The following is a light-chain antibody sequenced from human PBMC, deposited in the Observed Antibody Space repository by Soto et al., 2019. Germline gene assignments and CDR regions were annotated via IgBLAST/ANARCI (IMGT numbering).Light chain of an antibody. CDR1: SSDVGSSNG. CDR2: DVI. CDR3: SSYTTSSTYV. Sequence: QSALTQPPSLSGSPGQSVTISCTGTSSDVGSSNGVSWYQQPPGTAPKLMIYDVINRPSGVPDRFSGSKSGNTASLTISGLQAEDEADYYCSSYTTSSTYVFGTGTKVTVL. J-gene: IGLJ1*01. V-gene: IGLV2-18*02.